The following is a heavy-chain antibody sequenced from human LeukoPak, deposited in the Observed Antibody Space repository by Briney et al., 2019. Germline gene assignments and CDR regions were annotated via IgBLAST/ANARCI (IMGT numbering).Heavy chain of an antibody. CDR3: ASPSHPNCSGGSCYQKSGLFDFDY. Sequence: PGGSLRLSCAASGFTVSSNYMSWVRQAPGKGLEWVSVIYSGGSTYYADSVKGRFTISRDNSKNTLYLQMNSLRAEDTAVYYCASPSHPNCSGGSCYQKSGLFDFDYWGQGTLVTVSS. CDR2: IYSGGST. CDR1: GFTVSSNY. D-gene: IGHD2-15*01. J-gene: IGHJ4*02. V-gene: IGHV3-53*01.